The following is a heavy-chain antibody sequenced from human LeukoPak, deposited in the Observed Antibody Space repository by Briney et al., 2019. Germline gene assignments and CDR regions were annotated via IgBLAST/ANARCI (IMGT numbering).Heavy chain of an antibody. V-gene: IGHV3-74*01. CDR3: TRDRFSVGDI. Sequence: GGSLRLSCAASGFTFSSSSMNWVRQTPGKGLLWVSRISPDGSGTTYADSVKGRFTSSRDNAKNTLYLQMNSLSVEDTAVCYCTRDRFSVGDIWGQGTMVTVSS. CDR1: GFTFSSSS. J-gene: IGHJ3*02. CDR2: ISPDGSGT. D-gene: IGHD2-15*01.